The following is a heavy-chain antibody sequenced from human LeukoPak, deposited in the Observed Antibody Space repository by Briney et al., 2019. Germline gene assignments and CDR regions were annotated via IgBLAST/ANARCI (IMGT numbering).Heavy chain of an antibody. J-gene: IGHJ4*02. CDR1: GGSISGSSYY. Sequence: SETLSLTCTVSGGSISGSSYYWGWIRQPPGKGLEWIGSIYYSGNTYYNPSLKSRVTISVDTSKNQFSLKLSSVTAADTAVYYCARSLRGAAHHFDYWGQGTLVTVSS. CDR3: ARSLRGAAHHFDY. D-gene: IGHD6-6*01. CDR2: IYYSGNT. V-gene: IGHV4-39*01.